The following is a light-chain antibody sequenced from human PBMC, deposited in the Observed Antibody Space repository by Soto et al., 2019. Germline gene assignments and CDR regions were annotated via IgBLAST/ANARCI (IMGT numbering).Light chain of an antibody. J-gene: IGKJ4*01. V-gene: IGKV1-5*01. CDR3: QQYNSYPLT. CDR2: DAS. CDR1: QSISSW. Sequence: DSQMTQSPSTLSASVGDRVTITCRASQSISSWLAWYQQKPGKAPKLLIYDASSLESGVPSRFSGSGSGTEFTLTISSLQPDDFATYYCQQYNSYPLTFGGGPKVDIK.